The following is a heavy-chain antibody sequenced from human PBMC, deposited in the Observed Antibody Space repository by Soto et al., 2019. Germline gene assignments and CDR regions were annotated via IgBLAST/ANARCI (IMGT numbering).Heavy chain of an antibody. D-gene: IGHD2-2*01. CDR1: GGTFSSYT. V-gene: IGHV1-69*04. CDR3: ARDHGYCSSTSCYASLDY. CDR2: IIPILGIA. Sequence: GASVKVSCKASGGTFSSYTISWVRQAPGQGLEWMGRIIPILGIANYAQKFQGRVTITADKSTSTAYMELSSLRSEDTAVYYCARDHGYCSSTSCYASLDYWGQGTLVTSPQ. J-gene: IGHJ4*02.